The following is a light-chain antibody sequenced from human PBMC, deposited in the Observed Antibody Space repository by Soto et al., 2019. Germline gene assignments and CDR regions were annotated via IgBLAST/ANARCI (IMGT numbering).Light chain of an antibody. CDR1: QSITNY. J-gene: IGKJ1*01. CDR3: QQYGISPTT. Sequence: DIQMTQSPSALSASVGDRVTITCRASQSITNYLNWYQHKPGQAPNLLTYAASTLQAGVPSRFRGSGSGTDFTLTISRLEPEDFAVYHCQQYGISPTTFGQGTKVDNK. CDR2: AAS. V-gene: IGKV1-39*01.